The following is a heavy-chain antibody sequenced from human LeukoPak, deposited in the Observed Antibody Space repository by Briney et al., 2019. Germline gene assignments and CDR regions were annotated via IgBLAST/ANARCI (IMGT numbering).Heavy chain of an antibody. Sequence: GGSLRLSCAASGFTFREYLMFWVRQAPGKGLESVSRINTDGTVTTYADSVKGRFTVSRDNADNTMFLQMNSVRDEDTAVYYCATTQWLAPPPDSWGQGTPVTVSS. CDR1: GFTFREYL. D-gene: IGHD6-19*01. J-gene: IGHJ4*02. CDR2: INTDGTVT. V-gene: IGHV3-74*01. CDR3: ATTQWLAPPPDS.